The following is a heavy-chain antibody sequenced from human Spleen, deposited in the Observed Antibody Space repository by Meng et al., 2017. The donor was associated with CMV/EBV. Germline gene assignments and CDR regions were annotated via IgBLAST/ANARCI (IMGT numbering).Heavy chain of an antibody. Sequence: GYTFTGYYIPWVRQAPGQGLEWMGWINPKNDATYYAQKLQGSINMTRDTSISTAYVDLSSLRFNDTAIYYCARDRGGTSSNGYYFDYWGQGTLVTVSS. CDR1: GYTFTGYY. J-gene: IGHJ4*02. CDR2: INPKNDAT. D-gene: IGHD4-23*01. CDR3: ARDRGGTSSNGYYFDY. V-gene: IGHV1-2*02.